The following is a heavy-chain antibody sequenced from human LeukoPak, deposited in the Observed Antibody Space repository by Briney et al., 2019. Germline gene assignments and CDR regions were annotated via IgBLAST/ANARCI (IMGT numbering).Heavy chain of an antibody. J-gene: IGHJ4*02. CDR2: TYYRSKWYH. CDR3: AKGYSMSY. D-gene: IGHD5-12*01. CDR1: GDSVSNTTTA. V-gene: IGHV6-1*01. Sequence: SQTLSLTCAISGDSVSNTTTAWNWIRQSPSRGLEWLGRTYYRSKWYHEYAISVRSRIIINSDTSKNQFSLHLNSVTPDDAAVYYCAKGYSMSYWGQGTLVTVSS.